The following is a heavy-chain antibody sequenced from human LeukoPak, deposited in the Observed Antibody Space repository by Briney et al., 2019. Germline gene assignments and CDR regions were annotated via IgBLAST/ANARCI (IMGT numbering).Heavy chain of an antibody. V-gene: IGHV3-23*01. Sequence: GGSLRLSCAASGFTFSSHGIHWVRQAPGKGLEWVSAISGSGGSTYYADSVKGRFTISRDNSKNTLYLQMNSLRAEDTAVYYCARRRSGSYSYYFDYWGQGTLVTVSS. D-gene: IGHD1-26*01. CDR1: GFTFSSHG. CDR3: ARRRSGSYSYYFDY. CDR2: ISGSGGST. J-gene: IGHJ4*02.